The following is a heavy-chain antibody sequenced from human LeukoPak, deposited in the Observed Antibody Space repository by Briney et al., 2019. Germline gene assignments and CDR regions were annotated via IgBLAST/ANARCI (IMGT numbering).Heavy chain of an antibody. D-gene: IGHD3-16*01. CDR2: IWYDGSNK. Sequence: PGGSLRLSCAGSGLSFSSYSMSWVRQAPGKGLEWVAVIWYDGSNKYYADSVKGRFTISRDNSKNTLYLQMNSLRAEDTAVYYCATFGADGVWGQGTTVTVSS. CDR3: ATFGADGV. CDR1: GLSFSSYS. V-gene: IGHV3-33*01. J-gene: IGHJ6*02.